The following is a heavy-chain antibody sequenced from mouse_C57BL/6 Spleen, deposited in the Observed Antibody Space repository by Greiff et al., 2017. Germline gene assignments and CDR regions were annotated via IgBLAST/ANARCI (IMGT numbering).Heavy chain of an antibody. J-gene: IGHJ4*01. CDR1: GYSITSGYY. CDR2: ISYDGSN. CDR3: ARDRDYYGSHYYAMDY. D-gene: IGHD1-1*01. Sequence: VQLQQSGPGLVKPSQSLSLTCSVTGYSITSGYYWNWIRQFPGNKLEWMGYISYDGSNNYNPSLKNRISITRDTSKNQFFLKLNSVTTEDTATYYCARDRDYYGSHYYAMDYWGQGTSVTVSS. V-gene: IGHV3-6*01.